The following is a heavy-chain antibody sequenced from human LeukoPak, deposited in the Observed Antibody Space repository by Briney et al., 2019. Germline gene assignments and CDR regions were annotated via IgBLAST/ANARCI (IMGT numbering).Heavy chain of an antibody. V-gene: IGHV3-23*01. CDR1: GFTFSSYA. D-gene: IGHD4-17*01. CDR3: AKNYGDYPLFDY. Sequence: GGSLRLSCAASGFTFSSYAMSWVRQAPGKGLEWVSAISGSGGSTYYADSVKGRFTISRDNSKNTLYLQMNSLRADDTAVYYCAKNYGDYPLFDYWGQGTLVTVSS. J-gene: IGHJ4*02. CDR2: ISGSGGST.